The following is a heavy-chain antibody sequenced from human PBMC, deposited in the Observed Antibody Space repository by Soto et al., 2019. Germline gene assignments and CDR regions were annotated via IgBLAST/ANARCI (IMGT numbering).Heavy chain of an antibody. J-gene: IGHJ6*02. Sequence: ASVKVSCKASGYTFTSYGISWVRQAPGQGLEWMGWISAYNGNTNYAQKLQGRVTMTTDTSTSTAYMELRSLRSDDTAVYYCARAGSYGDYVGYYYGMDVWGQGTTVTVS. CDR3: ARAGSYGDYVGYYYGMDV. D-gene: IGHD4-17*01. V-gene: IGHV1-18*04. CDR2: ISAYNGNT. CDR1: GYTFTSYG.